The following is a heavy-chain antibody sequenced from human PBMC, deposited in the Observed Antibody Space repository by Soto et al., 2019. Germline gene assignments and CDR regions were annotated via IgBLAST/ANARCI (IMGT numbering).Heavy chain of an antibody. CDR3: ARDDCSGGSCFPPTGAFDI. CDR2: VNAANGNT. CDR1: GYTFTTYA. D-gene: IGHD2-15*01. J-gene: IGHJ3*02. V-gene: IGHV1-3*05. Sequence: QVQLVQSGAEEKKPGASVKVSCKASGYTFTTYAMHWVRQAPGQRLEWMGWVNAANGNTKYSQKFQGRVTTTWDTSASTAYMELSSLRSEDTAVYYCARDDCSGGSCFPPTGAFDIWGQGTMVTVCS.